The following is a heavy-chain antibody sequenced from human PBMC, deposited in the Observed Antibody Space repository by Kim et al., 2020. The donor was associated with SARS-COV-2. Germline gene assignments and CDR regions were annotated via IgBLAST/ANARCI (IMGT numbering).Heavy chain of an antibody. D-gene: IGHD6-13*01. CDR1: GYTFTSYA. J-gene: IGHJ6*02. V-gene: IGHV7-4-1*02. CDR2: INTNTGNP. CDR3: ARDSPGSAAGGDYYYYYGMDV. Sequence: ASVKVSCKASGYTFTSYAMNWVRQAPGQGLEWMGWINTNTGNPTYAQGFTGRFVFSLDTSVSTAYLQISSLKAEDTAVYYCARDSPGSAAGGDYYYYYGMDVWDQGTTVTVSS.